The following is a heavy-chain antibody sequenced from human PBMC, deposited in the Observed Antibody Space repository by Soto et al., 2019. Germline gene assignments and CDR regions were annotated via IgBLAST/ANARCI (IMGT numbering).Heavy chain of an antibody. CDR1: GGTFSSYA. Sequence: ASVKVSCKASGGTFSSYAISWVRQAPGQGLEWMGGIIPIFGTANYAQKFQGRVTITADESTSTAYMELSSLRSEDTAVYYCARDPTYYYDSSGYYPKGYYYGMDVWGQGTTVTVSS. CDR3: ARDPTYYYDSSGYYPKGYYYGMDV. V-gene: IGHV1-69*13. J-gene: IGHJ6*02. D-gene: IGHD3-22*01. CDR2: IIPIFGTA.